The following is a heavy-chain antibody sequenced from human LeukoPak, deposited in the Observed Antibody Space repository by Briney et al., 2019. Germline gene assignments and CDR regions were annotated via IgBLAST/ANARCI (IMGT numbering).Heavy chain of an antibody. Sequence: GGSLRLSCAASGFTFSSYAMSWVRQAPGKELEWVSAISGSGGSTYYADSVKGRFTISRDNSKNTLYLQMNSLRAEDTAVYYCAKYMVRGVITDWGQGTLVTVSS. CDR1: GFTFSSYA. J-gene: IGHJ4*02. CDR2: ISGSGGST. CDR3: AKYMVRGVITD. D-gene: IGHD3-10*01. V-gene: IGHV3-23*01.